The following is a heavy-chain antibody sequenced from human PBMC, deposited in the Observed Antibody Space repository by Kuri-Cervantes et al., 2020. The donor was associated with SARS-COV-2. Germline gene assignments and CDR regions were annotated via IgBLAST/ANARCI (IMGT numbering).Heavy chain of an antibody. D-gene: IGHD3-16*01. V-gene: IGHV1-18*01. J-gene: IGHJ4*01. Sequence: ASVKVSCKASGGTFSSYAISWVRQAPGQGLEWMGWISAYNGYTNYAQKLQGRVNMTTDTSTSTAYMDLRSLRSDDTAVYYCARANSDARFDYWGHGTLVTVSS. CDR1: GGTFSSYA. CDR2: ISAYNGYT. CDR3: ARANSDARFDY.